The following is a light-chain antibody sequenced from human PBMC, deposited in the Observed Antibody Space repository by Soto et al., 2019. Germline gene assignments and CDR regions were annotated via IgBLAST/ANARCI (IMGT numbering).Light chain of an antibody. CDR1: LSIGNY. CDR3: QQSYSTPSS. CDR2: LTC. Sequence: DIQMTQSPSSLSASVGDRVTITCRASLSIGNYLNCYHQKPESAPQLLMYLTCSLQSGVPSRFSGSGSGTDFTLNISSLQPEDFATYYCQQSYSTPSSFGQGPKREIK. V-gene: IGKV1-39*01. J-gene: IGKJ2*01.